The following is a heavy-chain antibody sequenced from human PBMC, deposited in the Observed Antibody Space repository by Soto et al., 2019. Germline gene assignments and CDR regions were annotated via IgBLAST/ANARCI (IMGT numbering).Heavy chain of an antibody. CDR2: INPNSGGT. CDR1: GYTFTGYY. V-gene: IGHV1-2*04. D-gene: IGHD2-15*01. Sequence: ASVKVSCKASGYTFTGYYMHWVRQAPGQGLEWMGWINPNSGGTNYAQKFQGWVTMTRDTSISTAYMELSRLRSDDTAVYYCARDLSKMQYCSGGSCPPSGFDPWGQGTLVTVSS. CDR3: ARDLSKMQYCSGGSCPPSGFDP. J-gene: IGHJ5*02.